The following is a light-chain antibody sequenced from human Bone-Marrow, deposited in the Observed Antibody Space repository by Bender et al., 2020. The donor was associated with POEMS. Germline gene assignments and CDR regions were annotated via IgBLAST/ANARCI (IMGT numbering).Light chain of an antibody. J-gene: IGLJ3*02. CDR3: QSYGNFNHWV. Sequence: NFVLTQPHSVSESPGKTVTISCTRSSGSIARNYVQWYQHRPGSAPTTVIYEDNQRPSGVPDRFSGSIDTSSNSASLTISGLRPEDEADYYCQSYGNFNHWVFGGGTKLTVL. CDR1: SGSIARNY. V-gene: IGLV6-57*03. CDR2: EDN.